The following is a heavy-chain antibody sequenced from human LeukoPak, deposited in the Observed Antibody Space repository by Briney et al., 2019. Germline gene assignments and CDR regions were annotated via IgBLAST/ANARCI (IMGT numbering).Heavy chain of an antibody. D-gene: IGHD3-22*01. CDR3: AKTQGYYDC. CDR1: GFTVSSSF. CDR2: IGVGGTT. Sequence: GGSLRLSCAASGFTVSSSFMSWVRQAPGKGLEWVSGIGVGGTTYYADSVKGRFTISRDTSKNTLYLQMNSLRAEDTAVYYCAKTQGYYDCWGQGTLVTVSS. V-gene: IGHV3-53*01. J-gene: IGHJ4*02.